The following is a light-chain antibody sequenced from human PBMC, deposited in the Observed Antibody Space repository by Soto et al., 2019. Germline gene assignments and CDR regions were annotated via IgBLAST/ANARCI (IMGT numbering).Light chain of an antibody. CDR2: EVS. J-gene: IGLJ3*02. V-gene: IGLV2-18*01. Sequence: QSALTQPPSVSGSPGQSVTISCTGTSSDVYNRFSWYQQPPGTAPKLMIYEVSNRPSGVPDRFSGSKSGNTASLTISGLQAEDEADYYCSLYTSSSTSWVFGGGTKVTVL. CDR1: SSDVYNR. CDR3: SLYTSSSTSWV.